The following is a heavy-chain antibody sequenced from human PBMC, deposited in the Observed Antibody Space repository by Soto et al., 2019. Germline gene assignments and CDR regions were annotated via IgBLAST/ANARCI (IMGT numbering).Heavy chain of an antibody. CDR1: GFTFSRYA. J-gene: IGHJ4*02. Sequence: PGRSLSLSCAGSGFTFSRYAISCDLQTTGKGLEWVSAISGSGGSTYYADSVKGRFTISRDNSKNTLYLQMNSLRAEDTAVYYCAKIPVNHGGNPTAPVYWGQGTRVTVSS. D-gene: IGHD2-15*01. V-gene: IGHV3-23*01. CDR3: AKIPVNHGGNPTAPVY. CDR2: ISGSGGST.